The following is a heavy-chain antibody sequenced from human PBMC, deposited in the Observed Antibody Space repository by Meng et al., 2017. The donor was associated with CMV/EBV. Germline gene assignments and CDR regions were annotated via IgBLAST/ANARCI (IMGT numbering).Heavy chain of an antibody. D-gene: IGHD3-3*01. CDR1: GGSVSIGSCY. Sequence: SGGSVSIGSCYCAWTRQPPGKGLEWIGYAYYNGGTNYSPSLKSRVTILIGASKNQFSLELTSVNAADTAVYYCARGHDFWSGYYLFDPWGQGTLVTVSS. CDR2: AYYNGGT. CDR3: ARGHDFWSGYYLFDP. V-gene: IGHV4-61*01. J-gene: IGHJ5*02.